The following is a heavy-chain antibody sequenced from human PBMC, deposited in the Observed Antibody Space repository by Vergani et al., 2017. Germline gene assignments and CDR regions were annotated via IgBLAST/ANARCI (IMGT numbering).Heavy chain of an antibody. CDR3: ARSRIYYGAGSPDY. D-gene: IGHD3-10*01. V-gene: IGHV4-59*02. J-gene: IGHJ4*02. Sequence: QVKLQESGPGLVKPSETLSLTCTVSGASVNSYYWSWIRQPPGKGLEWMGYIYYSGSTNYNPSLKSRVTISLNTSSNQFSLYLTSVTAADTAVYYCARSRIYYGAGSPDYWGQGTLVTVSS. CDR2: IYYSGST. CDR1: GASVNSYY.